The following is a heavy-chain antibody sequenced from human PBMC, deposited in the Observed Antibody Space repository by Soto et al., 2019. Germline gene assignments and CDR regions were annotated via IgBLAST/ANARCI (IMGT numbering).Heavy chain of an antibody. CDR2: VNPSGGNT. CDR3: ARGGHVVVVTAALDY. V-gene: IGHV1-46*01. D-gene: IGHD2-21*02. CDR1: GDTFTEYY. J-gene: IGHJ4*02. Sequence: QVQLMQSGAEVKKPGASVKVSCKASGDTFTEYYIHWVRQAPGQGLEWMGTVNPSGGNTTYAQNFLGIVTMTRDTSTSTLYMELTSLTSEDTAVYYCARGGHVVVVTAALDYWGQGTLVTVSS.